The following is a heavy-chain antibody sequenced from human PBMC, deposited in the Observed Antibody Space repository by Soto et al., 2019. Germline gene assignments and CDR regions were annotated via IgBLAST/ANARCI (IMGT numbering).Heavy chain of an antibody. V-gene: IGHV4-4*07. CDR2: FYYSGNT. J-gene: IGHJ6*02. Sequence: SETLSLTCTVSGDSISDYYWSWIRQPAGKGLEWIGRFYYSGNTKSNPSLKSRVTMSADTSKNQFSLSLRSVTAADSAIYYCARMYISGFYRPEGDYFVYGMDVWGQGTTVTVSS. D-gene: IGHD6-19*01. CDR3: ARMYISGFYRPEGDYFVYGMDV. CDR1: GDSISDYY.